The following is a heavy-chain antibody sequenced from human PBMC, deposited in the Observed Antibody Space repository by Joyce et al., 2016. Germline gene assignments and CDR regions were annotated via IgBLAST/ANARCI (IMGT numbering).Heavy chain of an antibody. J-gene: IGHJ4*02. V-gene: IGHV3-15*01. CDR3: TTTAYSDSMFKN. D-gene: IGHD3-22*01. Sequence: EVQLVESGGNLLKPGGSLRLSCAASGFTFSTVWMAWVRQAPGKGREWVGRIKSQNDGGTADDVAPVRGRFTVSRDDSRNTLYLQMNSLKTEDTAVYYCTTTAYSDSMFKNWGQGTLVTVSS. CDR2: IKSQNDGGTA. CDR1: GFTFSTVW.